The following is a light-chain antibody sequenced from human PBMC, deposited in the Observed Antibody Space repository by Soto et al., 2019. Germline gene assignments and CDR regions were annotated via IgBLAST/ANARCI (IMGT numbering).Light chain of an antibody. CDR1: QSVSSN. V-gene: IGKV3-15*01. Sequence: EIVMTQSPATLSVSPGERATLSCRASQSVSSNLAWYHQKPGQAPSLLIYGASTRATGISARFSGSGSGTEFTLTISSLQSEDFAVYYCQQYNNWPRTFGQGTKVEIK. J-gene: IGKJ1*01. CDR3: QQYNNWPRT. CDR2: GAS.